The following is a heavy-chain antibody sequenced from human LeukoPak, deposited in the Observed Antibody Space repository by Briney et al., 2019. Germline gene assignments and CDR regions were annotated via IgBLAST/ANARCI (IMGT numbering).Heavy chain of an antibody. CDR2: ISYDGSNK. J-gene: IGHJ5*02. CDR3: AKDGGDILTGYYTSRWFDP. Sequence: PGRSLRLSCAASGFTFSSYAMHWVRQAPGKGLEWVAVISYDGSNKYYADSVKGRFTISRDNSKNTLYLQMNSLRAEDTAVYYCAKDGGDILTGYYTSRWFDPWGQGTLVTVSS. D-gene: IGHD3-9*01. CDR1: GFTFSSYA. V-gene: IGHV3-30-3*01.